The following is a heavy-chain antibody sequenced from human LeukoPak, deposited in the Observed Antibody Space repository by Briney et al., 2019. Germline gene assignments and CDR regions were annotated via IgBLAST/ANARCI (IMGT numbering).Heavy chain of an antibody. CDR1: GYTFSGYF. D-gene: IGHD5-12*01. CDR3: ARVDSAYDFRY. J-gene: IGHJ4*02. CDR2: INPNSGGT. Sequence: ASVKVSCKASGYTFSGYFMNWVRQAPGQGLEWMGWINPNSGGTNYAQKFQGRVTMTRDTSISTAYMELSSLRSDDTAVYYCARVDSAYDFRYWGQGTLVTVSS. V-gene: IGHV1-2*02.